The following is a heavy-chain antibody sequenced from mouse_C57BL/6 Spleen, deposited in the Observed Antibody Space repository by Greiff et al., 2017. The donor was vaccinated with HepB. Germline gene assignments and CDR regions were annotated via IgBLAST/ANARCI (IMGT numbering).Heavy chain of an antibody. CDR3: ARERRSAMDY. Sequence: EVKVEESGGGLVKPGGSLKLSCAASGFTFSDYGMHWVRQAPEKGLEWVAYISSGSSTIYYADTVKGRFTISRDNAKNTLFLQMASLRSEDTAMYYCARERRSAMDYWGQGTSVTVSS. CDR2: ISSGSSTI. CDR1: GFTFSDYG. J-gene: IGHJ4*01. V-gene: IGHV5-17*01.